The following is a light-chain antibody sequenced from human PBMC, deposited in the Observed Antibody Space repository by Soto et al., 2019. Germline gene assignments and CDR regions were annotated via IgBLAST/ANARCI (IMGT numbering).Light chain of an antibody. CDR2: DVS. J-gene: IGLJ1*01. V-gene: IGLV2-11*01. CDR3: CSYAGSYTYV. Sequence: QSVLTQPRSVSGSPGQSVTISCTGTSSDVGDYNYVSWYQQHPGKAPKLMIYDVSKWPSGVPDRFSGSKSGNTASLTISGLQAEDEADYYCCSYAGSYTYVVGTGTKLTVL. CDR1: SSDVGDYNY.